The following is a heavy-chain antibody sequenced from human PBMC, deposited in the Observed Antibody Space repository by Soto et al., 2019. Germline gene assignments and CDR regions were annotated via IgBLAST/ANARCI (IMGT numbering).Heavy chain of an antibody. J-gene: IGHJ3*02. CDR1: RDSVPCNNAA. V-gene: IGHV6-1*01. D-gene: IGHD6-19*01. CDR2: TYYRSKWYN. CDR3: ARVSGEQWKSHII. Sequence: PPPTPLLTGAISRDSVPCNNAALDWVRQSPSRGLEWLGRTYYRSKWYNDYAVSVKSRITINPDTSKNQFSLQLNSVTPEDTAVYYCARVSGEQWKSHIIWGQGTMVTVSS.